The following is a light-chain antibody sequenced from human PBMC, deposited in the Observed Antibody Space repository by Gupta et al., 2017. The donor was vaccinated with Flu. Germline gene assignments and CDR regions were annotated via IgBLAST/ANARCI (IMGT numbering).Light chain of an antibody. J-gene: IGLJ3*02. V-gene: IGLV2-11*01. CDR2: DVS. CDR1: SSDVGAYTY. Sequence: QSALTQPRSVSGSPGQSVTISCTGTSSDVGAYTYVSWYHQHTGKAPKLILYDVSKRPSGVPDRFSASKSGKTASLNISGLQAEDEADYHCSSYAGSNTWVFGGGTKLTVL. CDR3: SSYAGSNTWV.